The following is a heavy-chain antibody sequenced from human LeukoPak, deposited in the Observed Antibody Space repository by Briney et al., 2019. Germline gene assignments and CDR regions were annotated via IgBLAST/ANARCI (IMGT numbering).Heavy chain of an antibody. J-gene: IGHJ3*02. D-gene: IGHD3-22*01. CDR2: INPSGGST. Sequence: GASVKVSCKASGYTFTSYYMHWVRQAPGQGLEWMGIINPSGGSTSYAQKFQGRVTMTRDMSTSTVYMELSSLRSEDTAVYYCARDHGTMISREWAFDIWGQGTMVTVSS. V-gene: IGHV1-46*01. CDR3: ARDHGTMISREWAFDI. CDR1: GYTFTSYY.